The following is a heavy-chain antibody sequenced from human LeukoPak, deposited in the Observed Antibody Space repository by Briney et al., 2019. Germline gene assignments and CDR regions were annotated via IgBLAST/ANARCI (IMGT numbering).Heavy chain of an antibody. CDR2: IYHSGST. CDR1: GGSISSGGYS. D-gene: IGHD2-2*01. V-gene: IGHV4-30-2*01. CDR3: TREGSRRFDP. J-gene: IGHJ5*02. Sequence: SETLSLTCAVSGGSISSGGYSWSWIRQPPGKGLEWIGYIYHSGSTYYSPSLKSRVTISVDRSKNQFSLKLSSVTAADTAVYYCTREGSRRFDPWGQGTLVTVSS.